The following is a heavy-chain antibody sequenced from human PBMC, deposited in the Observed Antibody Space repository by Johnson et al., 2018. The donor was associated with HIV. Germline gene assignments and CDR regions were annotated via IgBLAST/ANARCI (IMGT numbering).Heavy chain of an antibody. D-gene: IGHD1-1*01. Sequence: EVQLVESGGGVVRPGGSLRLSCEGSGFSIDDYAMSWVRQAPGKGLDWVSGVSWNGGSTGYADSVKGRFTISRDNAKNSLYLQMNSLRAEDTAVYYCAIGENWNDGGGNTFDIWGQGTMVTVSS. V-gene: IGHV3-20*04. CDR2: VSWNGGST. J-gene: IGHJ3*02. CDR1: GFSIDDYA. CDR3: AIGENWNDGGGNTFDI.